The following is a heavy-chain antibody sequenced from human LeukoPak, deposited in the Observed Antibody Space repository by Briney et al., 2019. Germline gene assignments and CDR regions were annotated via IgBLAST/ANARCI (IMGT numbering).Heavy chain of an antibody. Sequence: GGSLRLSCAASGFTYRCYSMIWVRPAPGKGLEWVSYISSSSSYIYYADSVKGRFNISRDNAKNSLYLQISSLSAEDTAVYYCASIPRITMVRGVKPIDYWGQGTLVTVSS. J-gene: IGHJ4*02. CDR1: GFTYRCYS. D-gene: IGHD3-10*01. V-gene: IGHV3-21*05. CDR3: ASIPRITMVRGVKPIDY. CDR2: ISSSSSYI.